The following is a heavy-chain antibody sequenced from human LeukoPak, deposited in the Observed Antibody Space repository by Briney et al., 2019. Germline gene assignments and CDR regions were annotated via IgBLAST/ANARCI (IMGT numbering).Heavy chain of an antibody. CDR1: GFTFSDYY. Sequence: GGSLRLSCAASGFTFSDYYMSWIRQAPGKGLEWVSYISSSGSTIYYADSVKGRFTISRDNAKNSLYLQMNSLRAEDTAVYYCARVRGKWELLAAFDIWGQGTMVTVSS. CDR3: ARVRGKWELLAAFDI. V-gene: IGHV3-11*01. CDR2: ISSSGSTI. D-gene: IGHD1-26*01. J-gene: IGHJ3*02.